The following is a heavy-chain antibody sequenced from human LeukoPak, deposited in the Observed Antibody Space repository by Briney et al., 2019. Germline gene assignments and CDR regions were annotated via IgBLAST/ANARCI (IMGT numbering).Heavy chain of an antibody. CDR2: INPNSGGT. J-gene: IGHJ3*02. D-gene: IGHD4-17*01. CDR1: GYTFTGYY. Sequence: ASVKVSCKASGYTFTGYYMHWVRQAPGQGLEWMGRINPNSGGTNYAQKFQGRVTMTRDTSISTAYMDLSRLRSDDTAVYYCARDRVPHDYGDYSDAFDIWGQGTMVTVSS. V-gene: IGHV1-2*06. CDR3: ARDRVPHDYGDYSDAFDI.